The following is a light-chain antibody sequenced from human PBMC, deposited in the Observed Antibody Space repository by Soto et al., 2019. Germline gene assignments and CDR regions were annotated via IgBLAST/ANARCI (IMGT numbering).Light chain of an antibody. V-gene: IGKV3-20*01. Sequence: ELVLTQSPGTLSLSPGERASLSCRASQNVRSGSLAWYQHKSGQAPRLLIYGSYSRATGIPVRFSGSGSGAVFNLTIIKQEPEDFAVYYCQQYGISPYTFGQGTNLHIK. CDR3: QQYGISPYT. CDR2: GSY. J-gene: IGKJ2*01. CDR1: QNVRSGS.